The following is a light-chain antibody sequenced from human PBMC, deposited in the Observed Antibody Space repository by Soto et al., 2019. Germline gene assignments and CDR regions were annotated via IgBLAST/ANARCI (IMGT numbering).Light chain of an antibody. CDR1: SSDVGGYNH. V-gene: IGLV2-14*01. CDR3: TSYTAYSTYV. CDR2: EVS. J-gene: IGLJ1*01. Sequence: QSVLTQPASVSGSPGQSITISCSGTSSDVGGYNHVSWYQHHPGKAPKLVIYEVSNRPSGVSNRFSGSKSGNTASLTISGLQAEDDGDYYCTSYTAYSTYVFGPGTKVTVL.